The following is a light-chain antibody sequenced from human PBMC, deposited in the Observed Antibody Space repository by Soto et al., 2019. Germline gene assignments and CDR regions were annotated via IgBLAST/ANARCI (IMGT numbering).Light chain of an antibody. J-gene: IGKJ5*01. CDR1: QSINSTL. Sequence: EIELTQSPGTLSLSPGERATLSCRASQSINSTLLAWYQQKTGQAPRLLIYSSSIRATGIPDRFSGSGSGTDFTLTISSLEPEDFAVYYCQQYGSSLITFGQGTRLEIK. CDR3: QQYGSSLIT. V-gene: IGKV3-20*01. CDR2: SSS.